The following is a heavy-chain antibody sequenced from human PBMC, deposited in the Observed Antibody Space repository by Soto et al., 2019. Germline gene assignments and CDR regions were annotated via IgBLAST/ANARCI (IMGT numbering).Heavy chain of an antibody. J-gene: IGHJ4*02. D-gene: IGHD5-18*01. V-gene: IGHV4-59*01. CDR2: IYYSGST. CDR3: ARVGPLYSYTFDY. Sequence: SLTCTVSGGSISSYYWSWIRQPPGKGLEWIGYIYYSGSTNYNPSLKSRVTISVDTSKNQFSLKLSSVTAADTAVYYCARVGPLYSYTFDYWGQGTLVTVSS. CDR1: GGSISSYY.